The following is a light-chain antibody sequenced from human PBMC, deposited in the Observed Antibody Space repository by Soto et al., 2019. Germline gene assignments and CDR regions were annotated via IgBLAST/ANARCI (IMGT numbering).Light chain of an antibody. CDR2: GAS. Sequence: EIGMTQSPATLSVSPGERATLSCRASESVSSNLAWYQQKPGQAPRLLIYGASTRATGIPARFSGSGSGTEFTLIISSLQPEDSAVYYCQQYNSWLWTFGQGTKVDIK. J-gene: IGKJ1*01. CDR3: QQYNSWLWT. V-gene: IGKV3-15*01. CDR1: ESVSSN.